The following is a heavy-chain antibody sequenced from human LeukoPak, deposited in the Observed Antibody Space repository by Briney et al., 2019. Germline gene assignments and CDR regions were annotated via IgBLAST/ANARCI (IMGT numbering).Heavy chain of an antibody. CDR1: GFTFSSYA. Sequence: GGSLRLSCAASGFTFSSYAMSWVRQAPGKGLEWVSAISGSGGSTYYADSVKGRFTISRDNPKNTLYLQMNSLRAEDTAVYYCAKVRGSSSWKRKYYFDYWGQGTLVTVSS. J-gene: IGHJ4*02. V-gene: IGHV3-23*01. D-gene: IGHD6-13*01. CDR3: AKVRGSSSWKRKYYFDY. CDR2: ISGSGGST.